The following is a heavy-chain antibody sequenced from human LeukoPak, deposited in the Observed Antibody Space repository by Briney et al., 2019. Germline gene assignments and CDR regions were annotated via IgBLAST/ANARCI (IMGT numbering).Heavy chain of an antibody. Sequence: SGTLSLTCAVSGGSISSRNWWSWVRQPPGKGLQWIGEIYYSGSTNYNPSLKSRVTISVDKSKNQFSLKLASMTAADTAVYYCAGLGYCNGDDYGNCYPVSWGQGTLVTVSS. CDR3: AGLGYCNGDDYGNCYPVS. V-gene: IGHV4-4*02. D-gene: IGHD2-15*01. CDR2: IYYSGST. J-gene: IGHJ5*02. CDR1: GGSISSRNW.